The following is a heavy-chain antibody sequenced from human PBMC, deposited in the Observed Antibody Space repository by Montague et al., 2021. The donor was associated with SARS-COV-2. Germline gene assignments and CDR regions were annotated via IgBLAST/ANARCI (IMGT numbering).Heavy chain of an antibody. V-gene: IGHV4-4*02. D-gene: IGHD3-10*01. CDR1: GGSITSENW. CDR3: ARLGVVPSPRTFDP. Sequence: SETLSLTCAVSGGSITSENWWSWVRQPPGKGLEWIGETYHSGSTNYNPSLRSRVTISVDKSKNQFSLKVNSVSAADTAVYYCARLGVVPSPRTFDPWGQGTLVTVSS. CDR2: TYHSGST. J-gene: IGHJ5*02.